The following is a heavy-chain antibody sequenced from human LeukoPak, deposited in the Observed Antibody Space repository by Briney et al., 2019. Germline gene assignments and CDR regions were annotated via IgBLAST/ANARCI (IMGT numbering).Heavy chain of an antibody. V-gene: IGHV4-59*01. CDR1: GGSISSYY. CDR2: IYYSGST. CDR3: ARSRDGYDNSFDY. J-gene: IGHJ4*02. D-gene: IGHD5-24*01. Sequence: PSETLSLTCTVSGGSISSYYWSWIRQPPGKGLEWIGHIYYSGSTNYNPSLKSRVTISVDTSKNQFSLKLSSVTAADTAVYYCARSRDGYDNSFDYWGQGTLVTVSS.